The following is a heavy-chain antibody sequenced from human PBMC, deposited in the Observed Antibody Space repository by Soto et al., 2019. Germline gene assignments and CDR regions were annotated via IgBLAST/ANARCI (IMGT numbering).Heavy chain of an antibody. CDR1: VDSVSSNSAA. CDR2: TYYRSKWYN. J-gene: IGHJ6*02. V-gene: IGHV6-1*01. Sequence: SQTLSLTCAISVDSVSSNSAAWNWIRQSPSRGLEWLGRTYYRSKWYNDYAVSVKSRITINPDTSKNQFSLQLNSVTPEDTAVYYCARDLAYYGSGSYYYGMDVWGQGTTVTVSS. CDR3: ARDLAYYGSGSYYYGMDV. D-gene: IGHD3-10*01.